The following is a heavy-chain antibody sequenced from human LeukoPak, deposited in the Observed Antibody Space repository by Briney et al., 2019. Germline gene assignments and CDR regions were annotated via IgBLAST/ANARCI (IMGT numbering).Heavy chain of an antibody. J-gene: IGHJ4*02. D-gene: IGHD3-22*01. CDR3: ARRSYDSSGYYALDY. V-gene: IGHV4-30-2*01. CDR1: GGSISSGGYS. Sequence: KPSETLSLTCAVSGGSISSGGYSWSWIRQPPGKGLEWIGYIYHSGSTYYNPSLKSRVTISVDRSKNQFSLKLSSVTAADTAVYYCARRSYDSSGYYALDYWGQGTLVTVSS. CDR2: IYHSGST.